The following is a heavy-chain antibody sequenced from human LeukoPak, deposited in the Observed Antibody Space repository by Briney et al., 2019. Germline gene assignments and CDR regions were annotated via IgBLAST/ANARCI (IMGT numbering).Heavy chain of an antibody. Sequence: PSETLSLTCAVYGGSFSGYYWSWIRQPPGKGLEWIGEINHSGSTNYNPSLKSRVTISVDTSKNQFSLKLSSVTAADTAVYYCASMDYYYGSGSILFFDYWGQGTLVTVSS. J-gene: IGHJ4*02. CDR3: ASMDYYYGSGSILFFDY. D-gene: IGHD3-10*01. V-gene: IGHV4-34*01. CDR2: INHSGST. CDR1: GGSFSGYY.